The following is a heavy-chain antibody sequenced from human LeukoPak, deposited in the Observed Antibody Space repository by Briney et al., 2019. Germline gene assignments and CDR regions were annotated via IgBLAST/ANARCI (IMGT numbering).Heavy chain of an antibody. J-gene: IGHJ1*01. D-gene: IGHD3-22*01. CDR3: ARAPSEIGGYYPEYFRH. V-gene: IGHV3-74*01. CDR2: IKSDGGT. CDR1: GFIFSSYN. Sequence: GGSLRLSCAASGFIFSSYNMNWVRQAPGKGLVWVSRIKSDGGTNYADSVKGRFTISRDNAKNTVSLQMNSLRAEDTGVYYCARAPSEIGGYYPEYFRHWGQGTRVTVSS.